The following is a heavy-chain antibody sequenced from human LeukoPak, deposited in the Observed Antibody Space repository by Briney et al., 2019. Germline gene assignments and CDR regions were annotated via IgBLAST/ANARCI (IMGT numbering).Heavy chain of an antibody. CDR2: INHSGSN. J-gene: IGHJ5*02. V-gene: IGHV4-34*01. CDR1: GGSFSGYY. CDR3: ARTQWLVRNWFDP. D-gene: IGHD6-19*01. Sequence: PSETLSLTCAVYGGSFSGYYWSWIPQPPGKGLEWIGEINHSGSNNYNPSLKSRITKSVDTSKNQFSMKLSSVTAADTAVYYFARTQWLVRNWFDPWGQGTLVTVSS.